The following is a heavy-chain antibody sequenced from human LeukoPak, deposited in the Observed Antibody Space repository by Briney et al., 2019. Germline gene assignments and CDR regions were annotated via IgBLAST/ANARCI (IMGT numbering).Heavy chain of an antibody. J-gene: IGHJ4*02. Sequence: SETLSLTCTVSGGSISSSSYYWGWIRQPPGKGLEWIGSIYYSGSTYYNPSLKSRVTVSVDTSKNQFSLKLSSVTAADTAVYYCVYPAQLWFGSIPGVDYWGQGTLVTVSS. CDR3: VYPAQLWFGSIPGVDY. CDR1: GGSISSSSYY. D-gene: IGHD5-18*01. V-gene: IGHV4-39*01. CDR2: IYYSGST.